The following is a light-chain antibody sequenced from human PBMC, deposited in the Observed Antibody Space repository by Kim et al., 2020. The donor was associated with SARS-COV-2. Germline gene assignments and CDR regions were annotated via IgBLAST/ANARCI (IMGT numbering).Light chain of an antibody. CDR1: SNDINGYDY. CDR3: SSYTTISTRVV. CDR2: DVT. Sequence: QSITISCTGSSNDINGYDYVSWYQQHPGKAPKLIIFDVTKRPSGVSNRFSGSKSGNTASLTISGLQAEDEADYFCSSYTTISTRVVFGGGTQLTVL. V-gene: IGLV2-14*04. J-gene: IGLJ2*01.